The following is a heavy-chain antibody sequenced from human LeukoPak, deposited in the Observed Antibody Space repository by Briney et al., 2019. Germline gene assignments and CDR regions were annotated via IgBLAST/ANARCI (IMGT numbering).Heavy chain of an antibody. D-gene: IGHD6-19*01. CDR3: ARRGEWLVFDY. J-gene: IGHJ4*02. CDR1: GGSISSYY. CDR2: IYYSGST. Sequence: SETLSLTCTVSGGSISSYYWSWIRQPPGKGLEWIGYIYYSGSTYYNPSLKSRVTISVDTSKNQFSLKLSSVTAADTAVYYCARRGEWLVFDYWGQGTLVTVSS. V-gene: IGHV4-59*04.